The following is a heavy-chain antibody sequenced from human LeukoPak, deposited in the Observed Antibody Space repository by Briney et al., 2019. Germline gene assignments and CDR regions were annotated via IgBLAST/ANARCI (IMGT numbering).Heavy chain of an antibody. CDR3: ARDGWFGDYNWFDP. Sequence: GESLRLSCAASGFTFSSYSMNWVRQAPGEGLEWVSYISSASNTIYYADSVKGRFTISRDNAKNSLYLQMNSLRAEDTAMYYRARDGWFGDYNWFDPWGQGTLVTVSS. V-gene: IGHV3-48*01. CDR1: GFTFSSYS. D-gene: IGHD3-10*01. J-gene: IGHJ5*02. CDR2: ISSASNTI.